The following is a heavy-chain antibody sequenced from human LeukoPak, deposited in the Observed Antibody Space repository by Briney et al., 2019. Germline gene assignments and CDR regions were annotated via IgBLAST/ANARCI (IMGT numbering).Heavy chain of an antibody. CDR1: GFTFSSYS. V-gene: IGHV3-21*01. CDR2: ISSSSSYI. CDR3: AKAQIAVAGRDY. J-gene: IGHJ4*02. D-gene: IGHD6-19*01. Sequence: PGGSLRLSCAASGFTFSSYSMNWVRQAPGKGLEWVSSISSSSSYIYYADSVKGRFTISRDNAKNSLYLQMNSLRAEDTAVYYCAKAQIAVAGRDYWGQGTLVTVSS.